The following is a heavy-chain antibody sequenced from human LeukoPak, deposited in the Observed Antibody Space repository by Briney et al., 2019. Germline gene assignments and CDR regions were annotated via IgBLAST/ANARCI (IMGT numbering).Heavy chain of an antibody. V-gene: IGHV1-69*13. Sequence: SVKVSCKASGGTFSSYAISWVRQAPGQGLEWMGGIIPIFGTANYAQKFQGRVTTTADESTSTAYMELSSLRSEDTAVYYCARGSTTEQENYYYYYGMDVWGKGTTVTVSS. CDR1: GGTFSSYA. CDR3: ARGSTTEQENYYYYYGMDV. J-gene: IGHJ6*04. CDR2: IIPIFGTA. D-gene: IGHD4-17*01.